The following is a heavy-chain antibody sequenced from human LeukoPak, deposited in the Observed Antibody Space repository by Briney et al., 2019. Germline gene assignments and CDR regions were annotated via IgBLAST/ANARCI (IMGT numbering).Heavy chain of an antibody. D-gene: IGHD2-15*01. CDR2: ISYDGSNK. CDR1: GFTFNNYA. V-gene: IGHV3-30*04. CDR3: ARRYCSGGRCPNYFDY. J-gene: IGHJ4*02. Sequence: GGSLRLSCAASGFTFNNYAMHWVRQAPGKGLEGVAVISYDGSNKYYADSVKGRFTISRDSSKNTLYLQMDSLRAEDTAVYYCARRYCSGGRCPNYFDYWGQGTLVTVFS.